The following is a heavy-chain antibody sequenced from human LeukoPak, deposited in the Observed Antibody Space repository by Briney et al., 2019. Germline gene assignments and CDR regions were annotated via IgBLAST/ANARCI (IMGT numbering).Heavy chain of an antibody. CDR2: IKQGGSEK. CDR3: ARADYDYVWGSYRQYYFDY. D-gene: IGHD3-16*02. CDR1: GFTFSSYW. J-gene: IGHJ4*02. V-gene: IGHV3-7*01. Sequence: GGSLRLSCAACGFTFSSYWMGWVRQAPGKGLEWVANIKQGGSEKYYVDSVKGRFTISRDNAKNSLYLQMNSLRAEDAAVYYCARADYDYVWGSYRQYYFDYWGQGTLVTVSS.